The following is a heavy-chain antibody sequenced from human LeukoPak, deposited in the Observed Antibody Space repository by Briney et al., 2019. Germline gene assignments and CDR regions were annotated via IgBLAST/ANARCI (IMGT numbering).Heavy chain of an antibody. CDR2: ISYDGSNK. Sequence: PGGSLRLSCAASGFTFSSYAMHWVRQAPGKGLEWVAVISYDGSNKYYADSVKGRFTISRDNSKNSLYLQMNSLRAEDTAVYYCARAVGYNSDWAGELDYWGQGTLVTVSS. CDR1: GFTFSSYA. D-gene: IGHD5-24*01. J-gene: IGHJ4*02. V-gene: IGHV3-30*04. CDR3: ARAVGYNSDWAGELDY.